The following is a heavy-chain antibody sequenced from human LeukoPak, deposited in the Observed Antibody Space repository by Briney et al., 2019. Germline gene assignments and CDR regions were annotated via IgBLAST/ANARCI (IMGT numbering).Heavy chain of an antibody. D-gene: IGHD3-22*01. CDR2: IYYSGST. CDR1: GGSISSGDYY. V-gene: IGHV4-30-4*01. CDR3: ARGGGIYYDSSGYPSWDY. J-gene: IGHJ4*02. Sequence: SQTLSLTCTVSGGSISSGDYYWSWIRQPSGKGLEWIGYIYYSGSTYYNPSLKSRVTISVDTSKNQFSLKLSSVTAADTAVYYCARGGGIYYDSSGYPSWDYWGQGTLVTVSS.